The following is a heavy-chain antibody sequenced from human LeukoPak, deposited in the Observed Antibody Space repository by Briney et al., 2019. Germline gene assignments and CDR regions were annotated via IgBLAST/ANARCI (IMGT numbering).Heavy chain of an antibody. CDR2: IYYSGST. Sequence: PSETLSLTCTASGGSISNYYWSWIRQPPGKGLEWIGYIYYSGSTNYNPSLKSRTTISVDRSKNQFSLKLSSVTAADTAMYYCARGGYCTSASCYGDDALDIWGQGTMVTVSS. D-gene: IGHD2-2*01. J-gene: IGHJ3*02. CDR3: ARGGYCTSASCYGDDALDI. V-gene: IGHV4-59*01. CDR1: GGSISNYY.